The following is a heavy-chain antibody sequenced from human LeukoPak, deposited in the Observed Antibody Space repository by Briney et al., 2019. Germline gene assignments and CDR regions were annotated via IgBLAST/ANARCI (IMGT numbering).Heavy chain of an antibody. CDR3: ARGYYDILTGHKTRDAFDI. D-gene: IGHD3-9*01. V-gene: IGHV1-2*02. CDR2: INPNSGGT. CDR1: GYTFTGYY. Sequence: ASVRVSCKASGYTFTGYYMHWVRQAPGQGLEWMGWINPNSGGTNYAQKFQGRVTMTRDTSISTAYMELSRLRSDDTAVYYCARGYYDILTGHKTRDAFDIWGQGTMVTVSS. J-gene: IGHJ3*02.